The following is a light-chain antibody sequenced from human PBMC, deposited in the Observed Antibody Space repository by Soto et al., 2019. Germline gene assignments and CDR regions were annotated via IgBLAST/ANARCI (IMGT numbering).Light chain of an antibody. V-gene: IGKV3-20*01. J-gene: IGKJ1*01. CDR1: QSVSNSY. Sequence: EIVLTQSPGTLSLSPGERATLSCRASQSVSNSYLAWYQQRPGQAPRLLIYGASSRATGIPDRFSGSGSETDCTRTISRLEPEDFAGYYCQQYGSSRTFGQGTKVDIK. CDR2: GAS. CDR3: QQYGSSRT.